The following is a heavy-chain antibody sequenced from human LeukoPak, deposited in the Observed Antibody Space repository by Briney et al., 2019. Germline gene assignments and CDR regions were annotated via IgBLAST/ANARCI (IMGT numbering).Heavy chain of an antibody. V-gene: IGHV3-7*01. CDR3: ARVYDFWSDYYSGNFDY. D-gene: IGHD3/OR15-3a*01. J-gene: IGHJ4*02. Sequence: GGSLRLSCAASGFTFSSYWMSWVRQAPGKGLEWVANMKQDGSEKYYVDSVKGRFTISRDNAKNSLYLQMNSLRAEDTAVYYCARVYDFWSDYYSGNFDYWGQGTLVTVSS. CDR2: MKQDGSEK. CDR1: GFTFSSYW.